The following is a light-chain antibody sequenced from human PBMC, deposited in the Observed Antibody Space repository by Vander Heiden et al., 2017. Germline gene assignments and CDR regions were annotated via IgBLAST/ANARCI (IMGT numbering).Light chain of an antibody. J-gene: IGKJ2*01. V-gene: IGKV1-39*01. CDR2: AAS. CDR1: QSISSY. CDR3: QQSYSTPHT. Sequence: DIQMTQSPSSLSASVGDRVTITSRASQSISSYLNWYQQKPGKASKLLIYAASSLQSGGPSRFSGSGAGTDFTLTISSMQPEDFATYYCQQSYSTPHTFGQGTKLEIK.